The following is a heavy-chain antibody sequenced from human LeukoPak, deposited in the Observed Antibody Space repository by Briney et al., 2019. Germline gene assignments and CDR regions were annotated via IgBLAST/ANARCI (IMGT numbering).Heavy chain of an antibody. J-gene: IGHJ4*02. D-gene: IGHD2-15*01. Sequence: SQTLSLTCTVSSGSINSGSTNSGNYYWSWIRQPPGKGLEWIGYILHSGSTYYNPSLKSRVTLSVDRSKNQFSLRLSSVIAADTAVYYCARHLPVVVAATLGFDYWGQGTLVTVSS. CDR2: ILHSGST. V-gene: IGHV4-30-2*01. CDR3: ARHLPVVVAATLGFDY. CDR1: SGSINSGSTNSGNYY.